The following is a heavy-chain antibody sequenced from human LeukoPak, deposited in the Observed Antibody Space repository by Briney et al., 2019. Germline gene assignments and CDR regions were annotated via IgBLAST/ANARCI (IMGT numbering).Heavy chain of an antibody. CDR1: GFIFSDYY. Sequence: GGSLRLSCAASGFIFSDYYMSWIRQAPGKGLEWVSYISSSGSTIYYADSVKGRFTISRDNAKNSLYLQMNSLRAEDTAVYYCARDVRYSSGWYLYYYYYMDVWGKGTTVTVSS. CDR2: ISSSGSTI. J-gene: IGHJ6*03. D-gene: IGHD6-19*01. V-gene: IGHV3-11*04. CDR3: ARDVRYSSGWYLYYYYYMDV.